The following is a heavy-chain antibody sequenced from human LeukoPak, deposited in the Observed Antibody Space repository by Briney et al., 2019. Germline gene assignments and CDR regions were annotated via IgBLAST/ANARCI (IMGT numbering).Heavy chain of an antibody. CDR2: ISGSGGST. CDR3: AKVSYDSSGYYEYFDY. Sequence: GGSLRLSCAASGFTFSSYVMTWVRQAPGKGLEWVSAISGSGGSTYYADSVKGRFTISRDNSKNTLYLQMSSLRAEDTAVYYCAKVSYDSSGYYEYFDYWGQGTLGTVSS. CDR1: GFTFSSYV. D-gene: IGHD3-22*01. V-gene: IGHV3-23*01. J-gene: IGHJ4*02.